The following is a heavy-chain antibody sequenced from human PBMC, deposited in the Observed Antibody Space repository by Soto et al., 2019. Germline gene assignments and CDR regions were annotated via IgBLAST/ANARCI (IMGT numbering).Heavy chain of an antibody. CDR2: IIPIFGTA. CDR1: GGTFSSYA. J-gene: IGHJ6*02. CDR3: ITTIYGRRHCMDV. Sequence: QVQLVQSGAEVKKPGSSVKVSCKASGGTFSSYAISWVRQAPGQGLEWMGGIIPIFGTANYAQKFQGRVTLTPDKSTSTAYMELSSLRSEDTAVYYCITTIYGRRHCMDVWGQGTTVTVSS. V-gene: IGHV1-69*06. D-gene: IGHD3-3*01.